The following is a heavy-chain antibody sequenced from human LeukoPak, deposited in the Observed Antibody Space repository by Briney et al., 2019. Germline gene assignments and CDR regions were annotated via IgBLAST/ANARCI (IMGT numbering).Heavy chain of an antibody. J-gene: IGHJ3*02. V-gene: IGHV4-31*11. Sequence: SETLSLTCAVYGGSFSGYYWSWIRQHPGKGLEWIGYTYYSGSTYYNPSLKSRVTISVDTSKNQFSLKLSSVTAADTAVYYCARGENCSGGSCYGSDAFDIWGQGTMVTVSS. CDR3: ARGENCSGGSCYGSDAFDI. CDR2: TYYSGST. CDR1: GGSFSGYY. D-gene: IGHD2-15*01.